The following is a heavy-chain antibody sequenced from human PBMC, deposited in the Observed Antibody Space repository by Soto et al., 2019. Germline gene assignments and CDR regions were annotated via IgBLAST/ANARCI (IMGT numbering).Heavy chain of an antibody. V-gene: IGHV4-31*03. J-gene: IGHJ6*02. D-gene: IGHD2-21*01. CDR3: AASCVGCGGFNYYGMDV. Sequence: QVQLQESGPGLVKPSQTLSLTCSVSGASISSGGYYWNWIRQHPGKGLEWIGYIYYSRTTYYNPSLKSRVTISVDTSKNQFSLKLSSVTAADTAVYYCAASCVGCGGFNYYGMDVWGQGTTVTVSS. CDR2: IYYSRTT. CDR1: GASISSGGYY.